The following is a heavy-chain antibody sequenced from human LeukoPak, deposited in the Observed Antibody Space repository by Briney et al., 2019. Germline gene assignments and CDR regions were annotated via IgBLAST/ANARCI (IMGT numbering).Heavy chain of an antibody. D-gene: IGHD3-10*01. CDR3: ASGPYYYGSGSYYNFDY. V-gene: IGHV4-39*07. J-gene: IGHJ4*02. CDR1: GGSISSISYY. Sequence: SETLSLTCTVSGGSISSISYYWGWIRQPPGKGLEWIGTIYYSGSTYYNPSLKSRVTISVDTSKNQFSLKLSSVTAADTAVYYCASGPYYYGSGSYYNFDYWGQGTLVTVSS. CDR2: IYYSGST.